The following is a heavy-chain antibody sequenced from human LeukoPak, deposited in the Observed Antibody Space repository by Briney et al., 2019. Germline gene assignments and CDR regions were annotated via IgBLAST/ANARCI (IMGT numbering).Heavy chain of an antibody. D-gene: IGHD3-10*01. CDR1: GGSFSGYY. Sequence: PSGTLSLTCAVYGGSFSGYYWSWIRQPPGKGLEWIGYIYYSGSTNYNPSLKSRVTISVDTSKNQFSLKLSSVTAADTAVYYCARDRGSGSGYYYGMDVWGQGTTVTASS. J-gene: IGHJ6*02. CDR3: ARDRGSGSGYYYGMDV. V-gene: IGHV4-59*01. CDR2: IYYSGST.